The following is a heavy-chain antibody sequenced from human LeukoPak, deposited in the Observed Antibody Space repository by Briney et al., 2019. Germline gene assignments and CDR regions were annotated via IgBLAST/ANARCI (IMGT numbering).Heavy chain of an antibody. CDR1: GYTSTSYG. D-gene: IGHD3-22*01. J-gene: IGHJ3*02. Sequence: ASVKVSCKASGYTSTSYGISWVRQAPGQGLEWMGWISAYNGNTNYAQKLQGRVTMTTDTSTSTAYMELRSLRSDDTAVYYCARVRGIIGSGYLSGDAFDIWGQGTMVTVSS. V-gene: IGHV1-18*01. CDR2: ISAYNGNT. CDR3: ARVRGIIGSGYLSGDAFDI.